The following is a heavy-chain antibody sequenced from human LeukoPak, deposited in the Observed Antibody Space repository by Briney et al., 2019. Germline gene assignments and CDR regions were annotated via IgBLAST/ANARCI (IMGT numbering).Heavy chain of an antibody. D-gene: IGHD1-1*01. J-gene: IGHJ4*02. CDR3: ARGRTTGTASSPPNEDY. CDR1: GFTFGSYS. Sequence: PGGSLRLSCAASGFTFGSYSMNWVRQAPGKGLEWVSSISSSSSYIYYADSVKGRFTISRDNSKNTLYLQMNSLTAEDTAVYYCARGRTTGTASSPPNEDYWGQGTLVTVSS. V-gene: IGHV3-21*04. CDR2: ISSSSSYI.